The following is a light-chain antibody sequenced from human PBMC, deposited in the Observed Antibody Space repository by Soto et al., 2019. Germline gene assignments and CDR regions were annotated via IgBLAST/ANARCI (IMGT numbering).Light chain of an antibody. Sequence: QLTHSPSSLSASVGDRVTITCRASQSISSWLAWYQQKPGKAPKLLIYKASSLESGVPSRFSGSGTGTEFTPTISSLQPDDPATNYSQQYNILYAVGQGTKVDI. CDR3: QQYNILYA. CDR1: QSISSW. V-gene: IGKV1-5*03. CDR2: KAS. J-gene: IGKJ2*01.